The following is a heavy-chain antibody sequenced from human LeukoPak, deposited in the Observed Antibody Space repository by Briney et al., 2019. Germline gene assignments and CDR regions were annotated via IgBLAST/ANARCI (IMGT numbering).Heavy chain of an antibody. J-gene: IGHJ4*02. CDR1: GGSISSYY. D-gene: IGHD5-24*01. V-gene: IGHV4-4*07. CDR2: IYTSGST. Sequence: SETLSLTCTVSGGSISSYYWSWIRQPAGKGLEWIGRIYTSGSTNYNPSLKSRVTMSVDTSKNQFSLKLSSVTAADTAVYYCARPRRDGSLALEYDYWGQGTLVTVSS. CDR3: ARPRRDGSLALEYDY.